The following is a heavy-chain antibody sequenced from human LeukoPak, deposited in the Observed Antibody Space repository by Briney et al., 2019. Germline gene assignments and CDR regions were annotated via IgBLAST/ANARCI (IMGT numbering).Heavy chain of an antibody. V-gene: IGHV3-30-3*01. J-gene: IGHJ3*02. Sequence: GRSLRLSCAASGFTFSSSAMHWVRQAPGKGLEWVAVISYDGSNKYYADSVKGRFTISRDNSKNTLYLQMNSLRAEDTAVYYCARGGPSSSWPPGAFDIWGQGTMVTVSS. CDR2: ISYDGSNK. CDR3: ARGGPSSSWPPGAFDI. D-gene: IGHD6-13*01. CDR1: GFTFSSSA.